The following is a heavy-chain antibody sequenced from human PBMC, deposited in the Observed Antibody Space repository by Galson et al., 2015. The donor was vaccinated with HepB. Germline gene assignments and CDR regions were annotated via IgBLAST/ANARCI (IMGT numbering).Heavy chain of an antibody. V-gene: IGHV3-23*01. CDR3: AKWGVWGVFEY. D-gene: IGHD3-16*01. CDR1: GFTFSSYA. Sequence: LRLSCAASGFTFSSYAMSWVRQAPRKGLEWVSAISGSDAKTYYADSMKGRFTISRDNSKNTVSLQMNSLRAEDTAVYYCAKWGVWGVFEYWGQGILVTVSS. CDR2: ISGSDAKT. J-gene: IGHJ4*02.